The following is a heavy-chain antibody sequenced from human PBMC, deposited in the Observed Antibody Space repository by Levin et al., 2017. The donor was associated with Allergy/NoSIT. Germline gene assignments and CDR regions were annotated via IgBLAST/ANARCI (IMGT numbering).Heavy chain of an antibody. CDR2: INHSGST. J-gene: IGHJ4*02. CDR3: ASRRLVGATFGY. V-gene: IGHV4-34*01. CDR1: GGSFSGYY. D-gene: IGHD1-26*01. Sequence: SETLSLTCAVYGGSFSGYYWSWIRQPPGKGLEWIGEINHSGSTNYNPSLKSRVTISVDTSKNQFSLKLSSVTAADTAVYYCASRRLVGATFGYWGQGTLVTVSS.